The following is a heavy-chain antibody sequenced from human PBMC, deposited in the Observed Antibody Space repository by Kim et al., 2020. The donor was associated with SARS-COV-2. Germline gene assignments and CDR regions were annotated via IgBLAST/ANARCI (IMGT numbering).Heavy chain of an antibody. CDR2: INHSGST. V-gene: IGHV4-34*01. CDR3: ATLKYYYDSSGFDY. Sequence: SETLSLTCAVYGGSFSGYYWSWIRQPPGKGLEWIGEINHSGSTNYNPSLKSRVTISVDTSKNQFSLKLSSVTAADPAVYYCATLKYYYDSSGFDYWGQGT. CDR1: GGSFSGYY. J-gene: IGHJ4*02. D-gene: IGHD3-22*01.